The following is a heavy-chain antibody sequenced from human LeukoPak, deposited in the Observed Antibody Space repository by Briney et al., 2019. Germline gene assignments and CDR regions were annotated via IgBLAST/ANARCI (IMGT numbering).Heavy chain of an antibody. V-gene: IGHV7-4-1*02. Sequence: ASVKVSCKASGYTCTSYAMNWVRQAPGQGLEWMGWINTNTGNPTYAQGFTGRFVFSLDTSVSTAYLQISSLKAEDTAVYYCARGDDSGYYDYFDYWGQGALVTVSS. CDR1: GYTCTSYA. CDR2: INTNTGNP. D-gene: IGHD3-22*01. J-gene: IGHJ4*02. CDR3: ARGDDSGYYDYFDY.